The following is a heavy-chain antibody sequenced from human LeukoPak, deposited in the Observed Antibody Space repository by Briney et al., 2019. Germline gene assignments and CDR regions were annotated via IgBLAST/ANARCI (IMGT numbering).Heavy chain of an antibody. CDR1: GGSFSGYY. V-gene: IGHV4-34*01. D-gene: IGHD6-13*01. Sequence: SETLSLTCAVYGGSFSGYYWSWIRQPPGKGLEWLGEINHSGSTNYNPSLKSRVTISVDTSKNQFSLKLSSVTAADTAVYYCASLRGRIAAAGSFDYWGQGTLVTVSS. CDR2: INHSGST. J-gene: IGHJ4*02. CDR3: ASLRGRIAAAGSFDY.